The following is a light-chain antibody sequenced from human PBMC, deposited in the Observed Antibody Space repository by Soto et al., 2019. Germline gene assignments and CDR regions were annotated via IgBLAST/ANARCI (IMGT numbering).Light chain of an antibody. J-gene: IGKJ1*01. Sequence: DIQMTMSPSTLSASLGDRVTITCRASQSISSWLAWYQQKPGKAPKLLIYKASSLESGVPSRFSGRGSGTEFTLTISSLQPDDFATYYCQQYSSYWTFGQGTKVDI. CDR2: KAS. CDR3: QQYSSYWT. V-gene: IGKV1-5*03. CDR1: QSISSW.